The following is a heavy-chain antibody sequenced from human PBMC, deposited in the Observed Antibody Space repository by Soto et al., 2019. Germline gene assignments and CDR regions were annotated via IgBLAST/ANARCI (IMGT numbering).Heavy chain of an antibody. Sequence: GGSQRLSCTASGFNFSNHAMSWVRQAPGKGLEWVSVISGSGGSTYYADSVKGRFTISRDNSKNKLYLQMNSLRAEDTAVYYCASRTSGWYFDYWGQGTLVTVSS. CDR1: GFNFSNHA. CDR3: ASRTSGWYFDY. CDR2: ISGSGGST. V-gene: IGHV3-23*01. D-gene: IGHD6-19*01. J-gene: IGHJ4*02.